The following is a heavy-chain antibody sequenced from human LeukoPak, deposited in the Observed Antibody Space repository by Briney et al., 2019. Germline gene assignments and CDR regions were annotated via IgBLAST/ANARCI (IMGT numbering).Heavy chain of an antibody. J-gene: IGHJ4*02. Sequence: GGSLRLSCAASGFTFSSYAMSWVRQAPGKGLEWVSSITANGGGTYYADSVKGRFSISRDNSTNTLYLQLTSLRAEDTAVYYCAKLKSDTMVRGVTTDYWGQGTLVTVSS. CDR2: ITANGGGT. V-gene: IGHV3-23*01. CDR1: GFTFSSYA. D-gene: IGHD3-10*01. CDR3: AKLKSDTMVRGVTTDY.